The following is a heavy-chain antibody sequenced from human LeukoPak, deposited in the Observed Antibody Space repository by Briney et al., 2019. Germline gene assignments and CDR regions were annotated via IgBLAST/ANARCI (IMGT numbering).Heavy chain of an antibody. V-gene: IGHV4-39*01. CDR1: GGSISSSRYY. CDR3: ARHGCGGINCHLGY. J-gene: IGHJ4*02. D-gene: IGHD2-15*01. Sequence: PSETLSLTCTVSGGSISSSRYYWGWIRQPPGKGLEWIGSIYYSGSTYYNPSLKSRVTISVDTSKNQFSLKLGSVTAADTAVYYCARHGCGGINCHLGYWGQGTLVTVSS. CDR2: IYYSGST.